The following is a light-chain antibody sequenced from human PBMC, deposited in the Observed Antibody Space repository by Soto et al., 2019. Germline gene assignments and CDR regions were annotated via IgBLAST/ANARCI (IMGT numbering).Light chain of an antibody. CDR2: GAS. CDR1: QSVSSSY. Sequence: ESVLTQSPGTLSLSPGERATLSCRASQSVSSSYLAWYQQKPSQAPRLLIYGASSRATGIPDRFTGSGSGTDFTLSISRLEPEDFAVYYCQQYETSPTKYTFGQGTKLEIK. CDR3: QQYETSPTKYT. V-gene: IGKV3-20*01. J-gene: IGKJ2*01.